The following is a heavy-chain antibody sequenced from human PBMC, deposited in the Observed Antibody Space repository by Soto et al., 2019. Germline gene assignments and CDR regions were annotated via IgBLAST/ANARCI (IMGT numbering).Heavy chain of an antibody. CDR2: ISYDGSNK. J-gene: IGHJ4*02. Sequence: GGSLRLSCAASGFTFSSYAMHWVRQAPGKGLEWVAVISYDGSNKYYADSVKGRFTISRDNSKNTLYLQMNSLRAEDTAVYYCARESHPFIVVVPAAMGYYFDYWGQGTLVTVSS. V-gene: IGHV3-30-3*01. CDR3: ARESHPFIVVVPAAMGYYFDY. D-gene: IGHD2-2*01. CDR1: GFTFSSYA.